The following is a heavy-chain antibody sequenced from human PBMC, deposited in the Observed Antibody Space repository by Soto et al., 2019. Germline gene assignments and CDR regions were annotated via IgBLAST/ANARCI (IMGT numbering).Heavy chain of an antibody. CDR3: ARTYYDSSGYYEGFDP. CDR1: GYTVTGYY. CDR2: INPNSGGT. Sequence: ASVKVSCKASGYTVTGYYMHWVRQAPGQGLEWMGWINPNSGGTNYAQKFQGRVTMTRDTSISTAYMERSRLRSDDTAVYYCARTYYDSSGYYEGFDPWGQGTLVTVSS. V-gene: IGHV1-2*02. D-gene: IGHD3-22*01. J-gene: IGHJ5*02.